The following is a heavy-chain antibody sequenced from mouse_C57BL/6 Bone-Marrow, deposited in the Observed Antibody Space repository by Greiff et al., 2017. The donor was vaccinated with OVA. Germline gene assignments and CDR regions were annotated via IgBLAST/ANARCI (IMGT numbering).Heavy chain of an antibody. Sequence: QVQLKESGAELVRPGTSVKMSCKASGYTFTNYWIGWAKQRPGHGLEWIGDIYPGGGYTNYNEKFKGKATLTADKSSSTAYMQFSSLTSEDSAIYYCARSGYYYGSSYRWYFDVWGTGTTVTVSS. CDR3: ARSGYYYGSSYRWYFDV. V-gene: IGHV1-63*01. J-gene: IGHJ1*03. D-gene: IGHD1-1*01. CDR1: GYTFTNYW. CDR2: IYPGGGYT.